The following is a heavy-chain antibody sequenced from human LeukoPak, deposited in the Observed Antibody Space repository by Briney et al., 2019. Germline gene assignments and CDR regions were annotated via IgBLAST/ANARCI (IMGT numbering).Heavy chain of an antibody. CDR1: GYTFTGYY. Sequence: ASVKVSCKASGYTFTGYYMHWVRQAPGQGLEWMGWINPNSGDTHYAQKFQGRVTMTRDTSISTAYMELSRLRSDDTAVYYCARAAGQTFGTFDYWGQGTLVTVSS. CDR2: INPNSGDT. V-gene: IGHV1-2*02. J-gene: IGHJ4*02. D-gene: IGHD2/OR15-2a*01. CDR3: ARAAGQTFGTFDY.